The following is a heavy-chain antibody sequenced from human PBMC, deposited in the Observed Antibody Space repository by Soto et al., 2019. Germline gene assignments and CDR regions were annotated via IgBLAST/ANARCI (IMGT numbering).Heavy chain of an antibody. D-gene: IGHD2-21*01. V-gene: IGHV3-30-3*01. CDR2: ISYDGSNK. CDR3: AREGIPDVGYYGMDV. J-gene: IGHJ6*02. Sequence: GSLRLSCAASGFTFSSYALHWVRQAPGKGLEWVAVISYDGSNKYYADSVKGRFTISRDNSKNTLYLQMNSLRAEDTAVYYCAREGIPDVGYYGMDVWGQGTTVTVS. CDR1: GFTFSSYA.